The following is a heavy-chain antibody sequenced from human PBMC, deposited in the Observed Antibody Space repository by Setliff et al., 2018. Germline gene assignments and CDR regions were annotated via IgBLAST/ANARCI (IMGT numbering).Heavy chain of an antibody. J-gene: IGHJ6*03. CDR2: IYTSWST. V-gene: IGHV4-61*09. CDR1: GGSINSGSYF. Sequence: SETLSLTCTVSGGSINSGSYFWAWIRQPPGKGLEWIGQIYTSWSTNYNPSLKSRVTISLGTSKKQFSLKLTSVTAADTAVYYCARMSGFQYMDVWGKGTTVTVSS. CDR3: ARMSGFQYMDV. D-gene: IGHD3-3*01.